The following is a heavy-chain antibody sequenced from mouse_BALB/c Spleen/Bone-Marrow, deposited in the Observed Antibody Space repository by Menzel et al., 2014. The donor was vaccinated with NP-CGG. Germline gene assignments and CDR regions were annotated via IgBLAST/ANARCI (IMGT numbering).Heavy chain of an antibody. D-gene: IGHD4-1*01. CDR3: ARCLTGTSAMDY. CDR1: GYAFTNYL. J-gene: IGHJ4*01. V-gene: IGHV1-54*01. CDR2: INPGSGGT. Sequence: VQLQQSGAELVRPGTSVKVSCKASGYAFTNYLIEWVKQRPGQGLEWIGVINPGSGGTNYNEKFKAKVTLTADKSSSTAYMQLSSLTSDDSAVYFCARCLTGTSAMDYWGQGTSVTVSS.